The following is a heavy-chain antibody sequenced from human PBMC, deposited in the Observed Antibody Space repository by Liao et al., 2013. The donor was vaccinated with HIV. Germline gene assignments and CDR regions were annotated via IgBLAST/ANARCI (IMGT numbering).Heavy chain of an antibody. CDR1: GGSISSYY. V-gene: IGHV4-59*01. CDR2: IYYSGST. D-gene: IGHD7-27*01. J-gene: IGHJ2*01. Sequence: QVQLQESGPGLVKPSETLSLTCTVSGGSISSYYWSWIRQPPGRGLEWIGYIYYSGSTNYNPSLKSRVTISVDTSKNQFSLKLSSVTAADTAVYYCARLTGDRYFDLWGRGTLVTVSS. CDR3: ARLTGDRYFDL.